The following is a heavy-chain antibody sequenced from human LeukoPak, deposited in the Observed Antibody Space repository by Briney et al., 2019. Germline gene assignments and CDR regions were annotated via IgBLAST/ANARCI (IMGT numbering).Heavy chain of an antibody. V-gene: IGHV3-11*04. CDR1: GFTFSDYY. CDR3: ARDLRLVGATWAPFDY. Sequence: GGSLRLSCAASGFTFSDYYMSWIRQAPGKGLEWVSYISSSGSTIYYADSVKGRFTISRGNAKNSLYLQMNSLRAEDTAVYYCARDLRLVGATWAPFDYWGQGTLVTVSS. D-gene: IGHD1-26*01. CDR2: ISSSGSTI. J-gene: IGHJ4*02.